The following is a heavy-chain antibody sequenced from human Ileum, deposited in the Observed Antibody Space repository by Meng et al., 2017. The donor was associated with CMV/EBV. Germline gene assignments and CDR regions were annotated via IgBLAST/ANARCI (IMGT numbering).Heavy chain of an antibody. V-gene: IGHV3-21*01. Sequence: GESLKISFAASGFTFSTYAMNWVRQAPGKGLEWVSSISTDTHYIYYADSVKGRFAMSRDDAKSSIYLQMDSLRAGDTAVYFCARGPIVETPSSIPVWFDPWGQGTLVTVSS. CDR3: ARGPIVETPSSIPVWFDP. J-gene: IGHJ5*02. CDR1: GFTFSTYA. D-gene: IGHD2-2*02. CDR2: ISTDTHYI.